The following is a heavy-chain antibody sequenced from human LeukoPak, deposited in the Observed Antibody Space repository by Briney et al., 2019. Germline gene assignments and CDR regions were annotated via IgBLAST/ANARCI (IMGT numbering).Heavy chain of an antibody. CDR2: IIPIFGTA. D-gene: IGHD1-20*01. V-gene: IGHV1-69*05. Sequence: SVKVSCKASGGTVSSYAISWVRQDPGQGLEWMGGIIPIFGTANYAQKFQGRVTITTDESTSTAYMELSSLRSEDTAVYYCARDQGITGTWKSWGQGTMVTVSS. CDR3: ARDQGITGTWKS. CDR1: GGTVSSYA. J-gene: IGHJ3*01.